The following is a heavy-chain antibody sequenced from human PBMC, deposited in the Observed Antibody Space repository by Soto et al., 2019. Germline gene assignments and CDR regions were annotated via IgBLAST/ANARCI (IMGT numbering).Heavy chain of an antibody. CDR3: TRLDRLGGRDAFDI. V-gene: IGHV3-73*01. CDR1: GFTFSGSA. CDR2: IRSKANSYAT. D-gene: IGHD2-15*01. J-gene: IGHJ3*02. Sequence: PGGSLRLSCAASGFTFSGSAMHWVRQASGKGLEWVGRIRSKANSYATAYAASVRGRFTISRDDSKNTAYLQMNSLKTEDTAVYYCTRLDRLGGRDAFDIWGQGTMVTVSS.